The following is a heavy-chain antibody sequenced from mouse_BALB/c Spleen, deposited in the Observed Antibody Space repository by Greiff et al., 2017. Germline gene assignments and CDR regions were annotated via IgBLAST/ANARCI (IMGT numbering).Heavy chain of an antibody. Sequence: VQLKESGGGLVQPGGSLNLSCAASGFDFSRYWMSWARQAPGKGQEWIGEINPGSSTINYTPSLKDKFIISRDNAKNTLYLQMSKVRSEDTALYYCARLTGTGGYAMDYWGQGTSVTVSS. D-gene: IGHD4-1*01. CDR1: GFDFSRYW. V-gene: IGHV4-2*02. CDR2: INPGSSTI. CDR3: ARLTGTGGYAMDY. J-gene: IGHJ4*01.